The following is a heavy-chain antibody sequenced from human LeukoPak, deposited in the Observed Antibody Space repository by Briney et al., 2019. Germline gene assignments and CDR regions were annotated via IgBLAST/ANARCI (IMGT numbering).Heavy chain of an antibody. CDR1: GGSISSGSYY. Sequence: PSETLSLTCTVSGGSISSGSYYWSWIRQPPGKGLEWIGYIYYSGSTNYNPSLKSRVTISVDTSKNQFSLKLSSVTAADTAVYYCASRQDYGSGDLWGQGTLVTVSS. CDR2: IYYSGST. CDR3: ASRQDYGSGDL. J-gene: IGHJ4*02. D-gene: IGHD3-10*01. V-gene: IGHV4-61*01.